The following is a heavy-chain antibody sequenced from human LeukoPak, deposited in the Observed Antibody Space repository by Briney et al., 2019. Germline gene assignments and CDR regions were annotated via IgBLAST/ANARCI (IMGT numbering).Heavy chain of an antibody. CDR3: ATDLPPRSGHTDY. D-gene: IGHD2-15*01. V-gene: IGHV4-34*01. Sequence: SETLSLTCAVYGGSFSGYYWSWIRQPPGKGLEWIGEINHSGSTNYNPSLKSRVTISVDTSKNQFSLKLSSVTAEDTAVYYCATDLPPRSGHTDYWGQGTLVTVSS. CDR1: GGSFSGYY. J-gene: IGHJ4*02. CDR2: INHSGST.